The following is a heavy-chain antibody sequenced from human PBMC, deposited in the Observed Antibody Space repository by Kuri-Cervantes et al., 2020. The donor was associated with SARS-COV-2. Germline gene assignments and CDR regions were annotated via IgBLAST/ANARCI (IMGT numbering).Heavy chain of an antibody. D-gene: IGHD6-13*01. CDR1: RFTFTTCA. CDR3: AKSMSIAAPASDY. Sequence: GGSLRLSCAAYRFTFTTCAMTWVRQAPGKGLEWVSTISNSGGSTYYADSVKGRFTISRDNSKNTLYLQMNSLRADDTTVYYCAKSMSIAAPASDYWGQGTLVTVSS. V-gene: IGHV3-23*01. CDR2: ISNSGGST. J-gene: IGHJ4*02.